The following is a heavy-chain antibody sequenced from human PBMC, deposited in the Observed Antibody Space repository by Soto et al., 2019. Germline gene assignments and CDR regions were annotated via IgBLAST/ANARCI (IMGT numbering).Heavy chain of an antibody. CDR2: IWYDGSNK. CDR3: AIDGEMGTSGATWDY. V-gene: IGHV3-33*01. J-gene: IGHJ4*02. CDR1: VFTFSSYG. D-gene: IGHD2-21*01. Sequence: HPGGSLRLSCASSVFTFSSYGMHLVRQGPGRGLECVSVIWYDGSNKYYADSVKGRFTISRDNSKNTLYLQMNSLREENTAVYYCAIDGEMGTSGATWDYWGKGSGLTVAS.